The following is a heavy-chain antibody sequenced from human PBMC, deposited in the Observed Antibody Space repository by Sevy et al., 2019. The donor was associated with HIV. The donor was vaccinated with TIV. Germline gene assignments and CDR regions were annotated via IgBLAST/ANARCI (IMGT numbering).Heavy chain of an antibody. J-gene: IGHJ4*02. D-gene: IGHD7-27*01. CDR3: AKFAGDFPHFDF. CDR1: GFTFSTYS. CDR2: ISDTGTST. Sequence: GGSLRLSCAASGFTFSTYSMTWVRQAPGKGLEWVSAISDTGTSTYYTDSVEGRFTISRDNSKSTVYLHMNSLRAEDTALYYCAKFAGDFPHFDFWGQGPLVTVSS. V-gene: IGHV3-23*01.